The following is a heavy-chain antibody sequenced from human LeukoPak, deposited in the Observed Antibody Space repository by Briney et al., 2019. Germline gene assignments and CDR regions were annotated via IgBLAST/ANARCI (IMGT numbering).Heavy chain of an antibody. D-gene: IGHD2-2*01. V-gene: IGHV3-23*01. CDR1: GFTFSIYA. CDR2: ISGSCGST. CDR3: AKAPAAKGPDWFDP. Sequence: GGSLRLSCSASGFTFSIYAMSWVRQARGKGVEGGAAISGSCGSTYYADSVKGRFTISRDNSKNTLYLQMNSLRAEDTAVYYCAKAPAAKGPDWFDPWGQGTLVTVSS. J-gene: IGHJ5*02.